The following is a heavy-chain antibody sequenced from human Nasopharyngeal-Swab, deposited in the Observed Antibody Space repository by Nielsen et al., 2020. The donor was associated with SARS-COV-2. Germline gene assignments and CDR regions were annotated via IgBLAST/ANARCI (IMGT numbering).Heavy chain of an antibody. CDR2: ISYDGSNK. CDR1: GFTFSSYA. Sequence: GGSLRLSCAASGFTFSSYAMHWVRQAPGKGLEWVAVISYDGSNKYYADSVKGRFTISRDNSKNTLYLQMNSLRAEDTALYYCAKDMWPTVTTPDYWGQGTLVTVSS. D-gene: IGHD4-17*01. CDR3: AKDMWPTVTTPDY. V-gene: IGHV3-30-3*01. J-gene: IGHJ4*02.